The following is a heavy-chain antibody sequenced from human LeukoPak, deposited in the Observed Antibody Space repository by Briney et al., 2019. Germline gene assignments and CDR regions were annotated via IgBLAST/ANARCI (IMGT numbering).Heavy chain of an antibody. V-gene: IGHV1-69*02. Sequence: SVXXXCKASGGTFTIHTITWVRQAPGQGVEWMGRIIPVVGTHYSQKFQGRGTITTDKSTSRADSELSSLRSDDTAVYYCANDDTSGYYQAWGQGTLVTVSS. CDR2: IIPVVGT. D-gene: IGHD3-22*01. CDR1: GGTFTIHT. J-gene: IGHJ4*02. CDR3: ANDDTSGYYQA.